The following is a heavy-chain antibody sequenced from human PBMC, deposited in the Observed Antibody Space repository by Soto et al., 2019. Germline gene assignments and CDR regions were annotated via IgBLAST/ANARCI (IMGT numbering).Heavy chain of an antibody. J-gene: IGHJ4*02. D-gene: IGHD6-6*01. Sequence: EVQLVESGGGLVQPGGSLRLSWAASGFTFSSYSLNWVRQAPGKGLEWVSYISSSSSTIYYADSVKGRFTISRDNAKNSLYLQMNSLRDEDTAVYYCARDRPYSSSPFDYWGQGTLVTVSS. CDR2: ISSSSSTI. V-gene: IGHV3-48*02. CDR1: GFTFSSYS. CDR3: ARDRPYSSSPFDY.